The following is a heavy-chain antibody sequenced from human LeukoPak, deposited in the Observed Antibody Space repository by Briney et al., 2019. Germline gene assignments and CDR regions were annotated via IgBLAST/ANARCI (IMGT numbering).Heavy chain of an antibody. Sequence: SETLSPTCAVYGGSFSGYYWSWIRQPPGKGLEWIGEINHSGSTNYNPSLKSRVTISVDTSKNQFSLKLSSVTAADTAVYYCARFPGYYDSSGYTPGMDVWGQGTTVTVSS. CDR3: ARFPGYYDSSGYTPGMDV. J-gene: IGHJ6*02. CDR2: INHSGST. CDR1: GGSFSGYY. V-gene: IGHV4-34*01. D-gene: IGHD3-22*01.